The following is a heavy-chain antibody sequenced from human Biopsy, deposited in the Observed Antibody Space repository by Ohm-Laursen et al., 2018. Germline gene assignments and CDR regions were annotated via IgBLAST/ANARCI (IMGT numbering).Heavy chain of an antibody. CDR2: IYYTGST. J-gene: IGHJ4*02. Sequence: SDTLSLTCTVSRDSISNYYWTWIRQSPGKGLEWIGYIYYTGSTNYNPSVKSRVTISVDTSKNQFSLKLNSVTAADTAVCFCARDSRGGHLNTTLITGKNLDSWGQGILVTVSS. CDR1: RDSISNYY. D-gene: IGHD3-16*01. CDR3: ARDSRGGHLNTTLITGKNLDS. V-gene: IGHV4-59*01.